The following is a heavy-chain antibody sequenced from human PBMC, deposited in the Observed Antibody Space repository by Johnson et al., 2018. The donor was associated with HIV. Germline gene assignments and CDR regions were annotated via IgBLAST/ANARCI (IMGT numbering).Heavy chain of an antibody. CDR3: ARERPAYSSSSSHAFDI. V-gene: IGHV3-13*01. CDR2: IGTAGDT. CDR1: GFTFSSYD. D-gene: IGHD6-6*01. Sequence: VQLVESGGGLVKPGGSLRLSCAASGFTFSSYDMHWVRQATGKGLEWVSAIGTAGDTYYPGSVKGRFTISRENAKNTLYLQMNSLRAEDTAMYYCARERPAYSSSSSHAFDIWGQGTMVTVSS. J-gene: IGHJ3*02.